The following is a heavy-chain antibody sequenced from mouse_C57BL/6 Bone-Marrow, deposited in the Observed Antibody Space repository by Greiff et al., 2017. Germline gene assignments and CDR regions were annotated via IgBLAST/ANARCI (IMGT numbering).Heavy chain of an antibody. CDR3: ASPVYYGSSYVRVDY. V-gene: IGHV1-59*01. CDR2: IDPSDSYT. CDR1: GYTFTSYW. J-gene: IGHJ2*01. D-gene: IGHD1-1*01. Sequence: QVQLQQPGAELVRPGTSVKLSCKASGYTFTSYWMHWVKQRPGQGLEWIGVIDPSDSYTNYNQTFKGKATLTVDTSSSTAYMQLSSLTSEDSAVYYCASPVYYGSSYVRVDYGGQGTTLTVSS.